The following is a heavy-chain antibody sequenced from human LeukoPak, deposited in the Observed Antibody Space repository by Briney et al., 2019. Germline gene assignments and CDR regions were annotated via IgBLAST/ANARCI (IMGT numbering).Heavy chain of an antibody. Sequence: GGSLRLSCAASGFTFSSYWMSWVRQAPGKGLEWVSSISSSSSYIYYADSVKGRFTISRDNAKNSLYLQMNSLRAEDTAVYYCARQMTTVTISNWFDPWGQGTLVTVSS. CDR1: GFTFSSYW. CDR3: ARQMTTVTISNWFDP. V-gene: IGHV3-21*01. J-gene: IGHJ5*02. CDR2: ISSSSSYI. D-gene: IGHD4-17*01.